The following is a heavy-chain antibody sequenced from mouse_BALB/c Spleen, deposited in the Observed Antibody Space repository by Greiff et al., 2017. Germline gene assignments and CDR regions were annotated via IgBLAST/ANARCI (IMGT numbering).Heavy chain of an antibody. D-gene: IGHD2-4*01. Sequence: VQLQQSGAELARPGASVKLSCKASGYTFTSYWMQWVKQRPGQGLEWIGAIYPGDGDTRYTQKFKGKATLTADKSSSTAYMQLSSLASEDSAVYYCARGRTMITSFDYWGQGTTLTVSS. CDR1: GYTFTSYW. V-gene: IGHV1-87*01. CDR3: ARGRTMITSFDY. CDR2: IYPGDGDT. J-gene: IGHJ2*01.